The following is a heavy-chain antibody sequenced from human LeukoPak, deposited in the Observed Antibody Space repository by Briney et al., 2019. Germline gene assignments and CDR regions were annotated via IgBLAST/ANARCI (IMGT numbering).Heavy chain of an antibody. CDR1: GYTFTSYG. D-gene: IGHD3-22*01. CDR2: ISAYNGNT. Sequence: ASVKVSCKASGYTFTSYGISWVRQAPGQGLEWMGWISAYNGNTNYAQKLQGRVTMTTDTSTSTAYMELRSLRSDDTAVYYCATLPWGYDSSGYPSYYYYMDVWGKGTTVTVSS. V-gene: IGHV1-18*01. J-gene: IGHJ6*03. CDR3: ATLPWGYDSSGYPSYYYYMDV.